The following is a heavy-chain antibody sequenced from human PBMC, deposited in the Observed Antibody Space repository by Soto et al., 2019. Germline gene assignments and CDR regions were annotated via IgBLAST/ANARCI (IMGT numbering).Heavy chain of an antibody. CDR2: TYYRSKWYN. J-gene: IGHJ4*02. V-gene: IGHV6-1*01. D-gene: IGHD2-2*01. Sequence: QSPTLSLTCAISGDSVSSNSAGWNWIRQSPSRGLEWLGRTYYRSKWYNDYAVSVKSRITINPDTSKNQFSLQLNSVTPEDTAVYYCARVAKQPVGYCSSTSCYSFDYWGQGTLVTVSS. CDR3: ARVAKQPVGYCSSTSCYSFDY. CDR1: GDSVSSNSAG.